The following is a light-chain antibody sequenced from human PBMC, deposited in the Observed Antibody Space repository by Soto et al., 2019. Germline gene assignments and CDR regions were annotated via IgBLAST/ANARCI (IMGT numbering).Light chain of an antibody. CDR2: GAS. Sequence: EIVLTQSPATLSLSPGERATLSCRASRSVSSYLAWYQQKPGQAPRLLIYGASSRATGIPDRFSGSGSGTDFTLTISRLEPEDFAVYYCQQYGGSPWTFGQGTKVDI. CDR1: RSVSSY. CDR3: QQYGGSPWT. V-gene: IGKV3-20*01. J-gene: IGKJ1*01.